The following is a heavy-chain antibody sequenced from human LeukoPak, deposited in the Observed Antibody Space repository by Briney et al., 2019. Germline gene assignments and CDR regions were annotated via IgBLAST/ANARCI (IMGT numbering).Heavy chain of an antibody. V-gene: IGHV3-48*04. CDR1: GFTFSNYS. CDR3: ARDGSPEASINYFDT. CDR2: ISRSSTTI. D-gene: IGHD5-24*01. J-gene: IGHJ5*02. Sequence: GGSLRLSCAASGFTFSNYSMNWVRQAPGKGLEWVSYISRSSTTIYYADSVKGRFTISRDNAKNSLYLEMNSLSADDTALYYCARDGSPEASINYFDTWGQGTPVTVSS.